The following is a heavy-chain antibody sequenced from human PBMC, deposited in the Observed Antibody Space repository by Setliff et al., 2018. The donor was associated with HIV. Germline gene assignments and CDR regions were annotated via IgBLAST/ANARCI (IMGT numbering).Heavy chain of an antibody. Sequence: GASVKVSCKASGYSFTNLGLNWVRQAPGQGLEWMGWISVYNGHTNFAQKLQDRVTMTTDTSTSTAYMELRSLRSDDTAVYYCARAYDVLTGYFDYWGRGTLVTVST. CDR2: ISVYNGHT. CDR3: ARAYDVLTGYFDY. J-gene: IGHJ4*02. V-gene: IGHV1-18*01. CDR1: GYSFTNLG. D-gene: IGHD3-9*01.